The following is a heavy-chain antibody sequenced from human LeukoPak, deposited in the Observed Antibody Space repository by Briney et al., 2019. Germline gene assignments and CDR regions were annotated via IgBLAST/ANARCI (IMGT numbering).Heavy chain of an antibody. CDR3: ARDSEIAAAGSFDS. J-gene: IGHJ4*02. D-gene: IGHD6-13*01. V-gene: IGHV3-21*01. Sequence: GGSLRLSCAASGFTFTSFYMIWVRQAPGKELEWVSSISSSSSYIYYAASVKGRFTISRDNAKNSLSLQMNSLRAEDTAVYYCARDSEIAAAGSFDSWGQGTLVTVSS. CDR1: GFTFTSFY. CDR2: ISSSSSYI.